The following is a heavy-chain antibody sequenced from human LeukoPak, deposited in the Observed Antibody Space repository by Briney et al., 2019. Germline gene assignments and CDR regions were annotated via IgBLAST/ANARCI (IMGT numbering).Heavy chain of an antibody. Sequence: PGGSLRLSCAASGFIFSNYAMHWVRQAPGKGLEWLILISYDGSNKYYADSVKGRFTISRDNSKNTLYLQMNSLRAEDTAVYYCARDTYGSDYWGQGTLVTVSS. D-gene: IGHD3-10*01. V-gene: IGHV3-30*04. CDR2: ISYDGSNK. CDR1: GFIFSNYA. J-gene: IGHJ4*02. CDR3: ARDTYGSDY.